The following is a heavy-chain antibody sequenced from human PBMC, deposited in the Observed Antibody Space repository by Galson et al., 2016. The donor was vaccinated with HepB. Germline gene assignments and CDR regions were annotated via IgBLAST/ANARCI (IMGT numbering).Heavy chain of an antibody. J-gene: IGHJ4*02. CDR2: ITRRVDAT. CDR3: GKHGGFDY. CDR1: GFSFINSG. Sequence: SLRLPCAAFGFSFINSGMSWFGQAPGRGREGVSGITRRVDATHYADFVKGRFTISRDNSKNTLYLYMNNLTAGDTAIYYCGKHGGFDYWGQGALVTVSS. V-gene: IGHV3-23*01. D-gene: IGHD3-16*01.